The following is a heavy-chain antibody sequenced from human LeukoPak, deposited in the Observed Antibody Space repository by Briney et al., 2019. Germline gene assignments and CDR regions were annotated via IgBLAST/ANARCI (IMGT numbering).Heavy chain of an antibody. CDR3: ARNRDGYQFDY. J-gene: IGHJ4*02. CDR1: GYTISSCYY. D-gene: IGHD6-13*01. Sequence: PSETLSLTCAVSGYTISSCYYWGWIRQPPGKGLEWIGIIYHSGSTYYTPSLKIRVTISVDTSKNQLSLKLSSVTAADTAVYYCARNRDGYQFDYWGQGTLVTVSS. V-gene: IGHV4-38-2*01. CDR2: IYHSGST.